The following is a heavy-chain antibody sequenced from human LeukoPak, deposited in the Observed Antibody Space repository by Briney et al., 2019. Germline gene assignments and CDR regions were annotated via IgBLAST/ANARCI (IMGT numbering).Heavy chain of an antibody. CDR3: ASWGVVRAHSGFDP. V-gene: IGHV1-69*13. CDR2: IIPIFGTA. J-gene: IGHJ5*02. D-gene: IGHD3-10*01. CDR1: GYTLTELS. Sequence: SVKVSCKVSGYTLTELSMHWVRQAPGQGLEWMGGIIPIFGTANYAQKFQGRVTITADESTSTAYMELSSLRSEDTAVYYCASWGVVRAHSGFDPWGQGTLVTVSS.